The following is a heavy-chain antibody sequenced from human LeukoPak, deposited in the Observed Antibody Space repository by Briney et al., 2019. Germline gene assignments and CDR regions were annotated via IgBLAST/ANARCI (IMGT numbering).Heavy chain of an antibody. CDR2: IYYTGST. J-gene: IGHJ4*02. CDR1: GGSISTTNYY. CDR3: VSDRRISWIYY. V-gene: IGHV4-39*01. D-gene: IGHD6-13*01. Sequence: SETLSLTCTVSGGSISTTNYYWAWIRQPPGKGLEWIGAIYYTGSTYYNPSLKSRVTISIDPSKNQFSLRLTSLNVADTAIYYCVSDRRISWIYYWGQGTLVTVFS.